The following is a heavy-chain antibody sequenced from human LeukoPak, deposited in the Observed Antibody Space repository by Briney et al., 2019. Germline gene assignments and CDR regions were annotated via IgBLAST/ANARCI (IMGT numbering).Heavy chain of an antibody. Sequence: GGFLRLSCAASGFTFSSYWMHWVRQAPGKGLVWVSRIKSDGSNYYADSVKGRFTIFRDNAKNTLYLQMNSLRAEDTAVYYCARGMSGYYGMDVWGQGTTVTVSS. CDR2: IKSDGSN. J-gene: IGHJ6*02. V-gene: IGHV3-74*01. CDR3: ARGMSGYYGMDV. CDR1: GFTFSSYW.